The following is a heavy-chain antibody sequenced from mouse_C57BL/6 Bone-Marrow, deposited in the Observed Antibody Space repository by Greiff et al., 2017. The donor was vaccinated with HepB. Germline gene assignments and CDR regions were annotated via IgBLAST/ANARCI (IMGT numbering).Heavy chain of an antibody. CDR2: IHPNSGST. J-gene: IGHJ3*01. CDR3: ARWGVYYDYDVPY. D-gene: IGHD2-4*01. Sequence: QVQLQQPGAELVKPGASVTLSCKASGYTFTSYWMHWVKQRPGQGLEWIGMIHPNSGSTNYNEKFKSKATLTVDKSSSTAYMQLSSLTSEDSAVYYCARWGVYYDYDVPYWGQGTLVTVSA. CDR1: GYTFTSYW. V-gene: IGHV1-64*01.